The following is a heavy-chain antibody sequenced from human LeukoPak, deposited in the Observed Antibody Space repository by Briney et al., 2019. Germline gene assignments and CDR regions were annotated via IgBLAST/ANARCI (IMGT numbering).Heavy chain of an antibody. CDR2: INARGDNT. J-gene: IGHJ4*02. D-gene: IGHD3-10*01. CDR1: GFTFTNYA. V-gene: IGHV3-23*01. CDR3: AKAYHYGAGSSFDY. Sequence: PGGSLRLSCAASGFTFTNYAMSWVRQAPGKGLEWVSAINARGDNTYYADSVKGRFSISRDNSQNTQYLQMNSLRAEDTAIYYCAKAYHYGAGSSFDYWGQGILVTVSS.